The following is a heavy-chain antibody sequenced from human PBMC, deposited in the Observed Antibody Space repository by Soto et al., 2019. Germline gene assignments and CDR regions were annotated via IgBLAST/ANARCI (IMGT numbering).Heavy chain of an antibody. CDR2: ISYDGRNK. D-gene: IGHD6-13*01. CDR1: GFTFNSHG. CDR3: ARVCEFSSSWEFDY. J-gene: IGHJ4*02. Sequence: QVQLVESGGGVVQPGRSLRLSCAASGFTFNSHGMHWVRQAPGKGLEWVAGISYDGRNKYYADSVKGRITISRDNSKSTLSLQMNSLRVEDTAVYYCARVCEFSSSWEFDYWGQGTLVTVSS. V-gene: IGHV3-33*01.